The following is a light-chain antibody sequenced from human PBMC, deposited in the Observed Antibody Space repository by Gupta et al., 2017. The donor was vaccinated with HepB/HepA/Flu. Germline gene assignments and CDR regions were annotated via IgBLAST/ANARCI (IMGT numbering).Light chain of an antibody. CDR2: RAS. CDR3: RQDVQTPRT. CDR1: QSLLHSNGFHH. J-gene: IGKJ2*02. V-gene: IGKV2-28*01. Sequence: DIVMTQSPPSLPVTPGEPASISCGSSQSLLHSNGFHHLDWYLQKPGQSPPLLIFRASHRTSGIPDRFSGSGSGTDFTLTISRVEADDVGDYYCRQDVQTPRTFGEGTKLEIK.